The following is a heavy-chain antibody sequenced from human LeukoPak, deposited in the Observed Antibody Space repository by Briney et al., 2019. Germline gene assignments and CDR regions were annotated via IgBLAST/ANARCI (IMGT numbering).Heavy chain of an antibody. CDR1: GFTFSSYA. J-gene: IGHJ4*02. V-gene: IGHV3-23*01. Sequence: GGSVRLSCAASGFTFSSYAMSWVRQAPGKGLEWVSAITCSGGSTYYADSVKGRFTISRDNSKNTLYLQMNSLRAEDTAVYYCAKDQTREGITMIVEPIDYWGQGTLVTVSS. CDR3: AKDQTREGITMIVEPIDY. D-gene: IGHD3-22*01. CDR2: ITCSGGST.